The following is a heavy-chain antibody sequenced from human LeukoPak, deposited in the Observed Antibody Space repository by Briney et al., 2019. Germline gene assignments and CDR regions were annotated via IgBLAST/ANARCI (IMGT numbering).Heavy chain of an antibody. J-gene: IGHJ4*02. Sequence: PGGSLRLSCAASGFTFSSYAMSWVRQAPGKGLEWVSAISGSGGSTYYADSVKGRFTISRDNSKNTLYLQVNSLRAEDTAVYYWAKVYVEDGYKRAGFDYWGQGTLVTVSS. D-gene: IGHD5-24*01. CDR3: AKVYVEDGYKRAGFDY. CDR2: ISGSGGST. V-gene: IGHV3-23*01. CDR1: GFTFSSYA.